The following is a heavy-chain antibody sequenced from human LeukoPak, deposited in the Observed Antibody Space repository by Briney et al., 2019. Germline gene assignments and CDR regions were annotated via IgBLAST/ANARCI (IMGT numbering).Heavy chain of an antibody. CDR2: MNPNSGST. CDR3: ARVVYDSNGYYLSDY. D-gene: IGHD3-22*01. J-gene: IGHJ4*02. CDR1: GYTFTSYD. V-gene: IGHV1-8*01. Sequence: ASVKVSCKASGYTFTSYDINWVRQATGQGLEWMGWMNPNSGSTGYVQKFQGRVTMTRNTSRSTAYMDLSSLRSEDTAVYYCARVVYDSNGYYLSDYWGQGTLVTVSS.